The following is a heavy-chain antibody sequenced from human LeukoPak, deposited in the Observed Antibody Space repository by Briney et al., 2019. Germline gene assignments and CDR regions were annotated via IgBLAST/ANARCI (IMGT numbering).Heavy chain of an antibody. CDR1: GFTFSSYA. D-gene: IGHD6-19*01. CDR2: ISGSGGST. Sequence: PGGSLRLSCAASGFTFSSYAMSWVRQAPGKGLEWVSAISGSGGSTYYADSVKGRFTISRDNSKNTLYLQMNSLRAEDTAVYYCAKDGGSGWYRGFFCYFDYWGQGTLVTVSS. CDR3: AKDGGSGWYRGFFCYFDY. V-gene: IGHV3-23*01. J-gene: IGHJ4*02.